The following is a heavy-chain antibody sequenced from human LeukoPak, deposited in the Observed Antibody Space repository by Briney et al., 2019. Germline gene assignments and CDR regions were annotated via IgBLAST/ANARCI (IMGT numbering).Heavy chain of an antibody. CDR1: GYTFTGYY. Sequence: ASVKVSCKASGYTFTGYYMHWVRQAPGQGLEWMGWINPNSGGTNYAQKFQGRVTMTRDTSISTAYVELSRLRSDDTAVYYCARDAGRQQLAGGYWGQGTLVTVSS. J-gene: IGHJ4*02. V-gene: IGHV1-2*02. CDR2: INPNSGGT. D-gene: IGHD6-13*01. CDR3: ARDAGRQQLAGGY.